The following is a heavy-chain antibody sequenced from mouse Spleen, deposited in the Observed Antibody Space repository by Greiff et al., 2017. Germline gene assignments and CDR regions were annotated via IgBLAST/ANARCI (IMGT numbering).Heavy chain of an antibody. D-gene: IGHD2-4*01. CDR2: ISDGGSYT. CDR1: GFTFSSYA. Sequence: DVMLVESGGGLVKPGGSLKLSCAASGFTFSSYAMSWVRQTPEKRLEWVATISDGGSYTYYPDNVKGRFTISRDNAKNNLYLQMSHLKSEDTAMYYCARGWDYDGFAYWGQGTLVTVSA. J-gene: IGHJ3*01. V-gene: IGHV5-4*03. CDR3: ARGWDYDGFAY.